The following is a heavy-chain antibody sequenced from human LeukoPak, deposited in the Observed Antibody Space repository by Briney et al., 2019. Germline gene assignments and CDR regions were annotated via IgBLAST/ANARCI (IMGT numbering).Heavy chain of an antibody. V-gene: IGHV3-23*01. CDR3: AIMHGYYDGSGYWVQ. CDR1: GFTFGSYA. CDR2: ISPSGDRT. Sequence: GVSLRLSCAASGFTFGSYAMSWVRQAPGKGLEWVSFISPSGDRTSNADSMEGRFTISRDNPRNTLYLQMNSLRDEDTAVYYCAIMHGYYDGSGYWVQWGQGTLVTVSS. J-gene: IGHJ4*02. D-gene: IGHD3-22*01.